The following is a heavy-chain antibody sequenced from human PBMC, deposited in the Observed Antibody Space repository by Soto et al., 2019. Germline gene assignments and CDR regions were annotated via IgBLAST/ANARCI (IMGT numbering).Heavy chain of an antibody. CDR1: GGSFTGYF. D-gene: IGHD5-18*01. CDR2: VNHRGET. CDR3: ARGKRMQLWLKSYFDT. J-gene: IGHJ4*02. Sequence: SDTLSLTCAVYGGSFTGYFWSWIRQSPGKGLEWIGEVNHRGETNYSPSLKSRLTISGDTSKNHISLKLRSVTAADTAVYYCARGKRMQLWLKSYFDTWGQGTPVTVSS. V-gene: IGHV4-34*01.